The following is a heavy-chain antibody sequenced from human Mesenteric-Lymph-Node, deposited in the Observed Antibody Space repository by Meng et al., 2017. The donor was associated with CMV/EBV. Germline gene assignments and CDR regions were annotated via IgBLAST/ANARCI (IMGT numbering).Heavy chain of an antibody. J-gene: IGHJ5*02. Sequence: YPFTIYVIRWVRQAPGQGLEWMVWISAYNGNTNYAQKLQGRVTMTTDTSTSTAYMELRSLRSDDTAVYYCARVRPPQLKYEAVWFDPWGQGTLVTVSS. CDR1: YPFTIYV. V-gene: IGHV1-18*04. CDR2: ISAYNGNT. CDR3: ARVRPPQLKYEAVWFDP. D-gene: IGHD5-24*01.